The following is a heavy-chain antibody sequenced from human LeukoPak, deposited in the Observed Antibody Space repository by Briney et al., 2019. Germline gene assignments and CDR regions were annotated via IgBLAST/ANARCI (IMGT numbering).Heavy chain of an antibody. CDR1: GGSISGYY. Sequence: SETLSLTCAVYGGSISGYYWSWIRQPPGKGLEWVGEIHYTGGTSYNPSLKSRATISIDTSKNQLSLKLSPVTAADTAVYYCARGNILSGYCFDFWGQGALVTVSS. D-gene: IGHD3-9*01. V-gene: IGHV4-34*01. CDR2: IHYTGGT. CDR3: ARGNILSGYCFDF. J-gene: IGHJ4*02.